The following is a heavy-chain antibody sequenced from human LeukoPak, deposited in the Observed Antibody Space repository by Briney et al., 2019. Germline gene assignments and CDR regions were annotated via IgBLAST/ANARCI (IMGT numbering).Heavy chain of an antibody. CDR2: INSDGGST. Sequence: PGGSLRLSCAASGFTFSSYWMHWVRQTPGKGLVWVSRINSDGGSTTYADSVKGRFTISRDNAKNTLYLQMNSLRAEDTAVYYCARGVNGDSRFDLWGQGTLVTVSS. J-gene: IGHJ5*02. D-gene: IGHD4-17*01. V-gene: IGHV3-74*01. CDR1: GFTFSSYW. CDR3: ARGVNGDSRFDL.